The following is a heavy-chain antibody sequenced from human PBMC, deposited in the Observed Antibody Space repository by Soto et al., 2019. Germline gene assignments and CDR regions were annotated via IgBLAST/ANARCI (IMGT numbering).Heavy chain of an antibody. J-gene: IGHJ1*01. CDR1: GFTFSSYS. CDR3: ARDRTLYGDYVLEYFQH. CDR2: ISSSSSTI. V-gene: IGHV3-48*01. Sequence: PGGSLRLSCAASGFTFSSYSMNWVRQAPGKGLEWVSYISSSSSTIYYADSVKGRFTISRDNAKNSLYLQMNSLRAEDTAVYYCARDRTLYGDYVLEYFQHWGQGTLVTVSS. D-gene: IGHD4-17*01.